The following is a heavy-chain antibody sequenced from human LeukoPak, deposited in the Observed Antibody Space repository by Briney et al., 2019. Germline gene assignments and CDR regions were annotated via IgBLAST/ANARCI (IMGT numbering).Heavy chain of an antibody. Sequence: GGSLRLSCAASGFPLSTYDIHWVRQPPGKGLDWVAVIWNDGSNKYYGASVKGRFTISRDNSKNTLYLQMNSLRAEDTAIYYCARSVVGYYYFDSWGQGTLVTVSS. CDR1: GFPLSTYD. J-gene: IGHJ4*02. CDR3: ARSVVGYYYFDS. D-gene: IGHD5-18*01. CDR2: IWNDGSNK. V-gene: IGHV3-33*01.